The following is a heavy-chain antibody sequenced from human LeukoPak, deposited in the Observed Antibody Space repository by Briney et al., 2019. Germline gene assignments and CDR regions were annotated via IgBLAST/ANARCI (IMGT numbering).Heavy chain of an antibody. D-gene: IGHD6-13*01. CDR1: GFTFSSYW. CDR2: IKQDGSEK. Sequence: GGSLRLSCAAYGFTFSSYWMSWVRQAPGKGLEWVANIKQDGSEKYYVDSVKGRFTISRDNAKNSLYLQMNSLRAEDTAVYYCAKDKQQLVPDYFDYWGQGTLVTVSS. V-gene: IGHV3-7*01. CDR3: AKDKQQLVPDYFDY. J-gene: IGHJ4*02.